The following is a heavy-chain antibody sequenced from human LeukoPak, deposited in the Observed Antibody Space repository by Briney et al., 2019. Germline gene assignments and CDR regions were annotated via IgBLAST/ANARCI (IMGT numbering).Heavy chain of an antibody. V-gene: IGHV3-30*03. D-gene: IGHD1-7*01. Sequence: GGTLTLSCAASGFTFSIHGMHWVRQAPGKGLEWVAVISSDGSIDYYTDSVRGRLTVSRDNSKNTLYLQMNSLRVEDTAVYYCTREGLGTTFSAWFDPWGQGTLVFVSS. J-gene: IGHJ5*02. CDR3: TREGLGTTFSAWFDP. CDR1: GFTFSIHG. CDR2: ISSDGSID.